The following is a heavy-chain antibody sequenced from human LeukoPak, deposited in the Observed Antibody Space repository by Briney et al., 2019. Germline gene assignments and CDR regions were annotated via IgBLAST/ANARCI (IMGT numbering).Heavy chain of an antibody. V-gene: IGHV3-11*04. D-gene: IGHD3-9*01. Sequence: PGGSLRLSCAASGFIFSDYYMSWIRQAPGKGLEWVSYISSSGSTMYYTDSVKGRFTISRDNAKNSLYLQMNSLRAEDTAVYYCARESRGYDILTGKYHRGYYSYYMDVWGKGTTVTVPS. J-gene: IGHJ6*03. CDR2: ISSSGSTM. CDR3: ARESRGYDILTGKYHRGYYSYYMDV. CDR1: GFIFSDYY.